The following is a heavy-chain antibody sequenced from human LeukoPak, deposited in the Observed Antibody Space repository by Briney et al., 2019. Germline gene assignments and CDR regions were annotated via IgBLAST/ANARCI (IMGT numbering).Heavy chain of an antibody. D-gene: IGHD1-26*01. Sequence: SETLSLTCTVSGGSISSYYWSWIRQPPGKGLEWIGYIYYSGSTNYNPSLKSRVTISVDTSKNRFSLKLSSVTAADTAVYYCARWRDSGSYYAFDIWGQGTMVIGSS. CDR3: ARWRDSGSYYAFDI. CDR2: IYYSGST. V-gene: IGHV4-59*01. J-gene: IGHJ3*02. CDR1: GGSISSYY.